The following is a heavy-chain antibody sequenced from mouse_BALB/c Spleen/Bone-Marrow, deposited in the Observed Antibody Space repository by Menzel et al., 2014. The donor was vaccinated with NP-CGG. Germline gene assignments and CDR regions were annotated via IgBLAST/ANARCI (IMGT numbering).Heavy chain of an antibody. CDR1: GYTFTSYW. CDR2: INPSNGRT. V-gene: IGHV1S81*02. J-gene: IGHJ2*01. CDR3: ARRATTVVATDY. D-gene: IGHD1-1*01. Sequence: QVQLKQSGAELVKPGASVKLSCKASGYTFTSYWMHWVYQRPGQGLEWIGEINPSNGRTNYNEKFKSKATLTVDKSSSTAYMQLSSLTSEDSAVYYCARRATTVVATDYWGQGTTLTVSS.